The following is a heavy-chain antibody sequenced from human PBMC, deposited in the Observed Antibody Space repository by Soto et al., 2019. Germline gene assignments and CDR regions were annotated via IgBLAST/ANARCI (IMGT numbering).Heavy chain of an antibody. V-gene: IGHV5-51*01. J-gene: IGHJ3*02. Sequence: GESLKISCKGSGYSFTTYWLAWVRQMPGKGLEYMGIIYPGDSDTRYSPSFQGQVTISADKSISTAYLQWTSLEASDTAIYYCARARVYTPRLEDPFDIWGQGTMVTVSS. CDR2: IYPGDSDT. D-gene: IGHD2-8*01. CDR3: ARARVYTPRLEDPFDI. CDR1: GYSFTTYW.